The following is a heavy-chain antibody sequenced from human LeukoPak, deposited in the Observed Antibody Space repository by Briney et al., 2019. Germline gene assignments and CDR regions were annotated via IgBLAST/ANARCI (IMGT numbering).Heavy chain of an antibody. CDR2: ITSTSGDM. V-gene: IGHV3-21*05. CDR3: ARAAGYYFDY. CDR1: GFTFKSYS. J-gene: IGHJ4*02. Sequence: PGGSLRLSCAASGFTFKSYSMKWVRQAPGKGLEWVAFITSTSGDMFYADSVKGRFTISRDNAKNSLYLQMYSLRAEDTAVYYCARAAGYYFDYWGQGSLVTVSS.